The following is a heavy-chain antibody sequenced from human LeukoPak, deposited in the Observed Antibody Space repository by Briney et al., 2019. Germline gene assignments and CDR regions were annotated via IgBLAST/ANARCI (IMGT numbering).Heavy chain of an antibody. CDR3: AGGGYYGLGNDFRFDP. CDR1: GGSINSYY. J-gene: IGHJ5*02. CDR2: IYHSGSA. Sequence: SETLSLTCTVSGGSINSYYWSWIRQPPGRGLEWIGYIYHSGSANYKPSLKSRVTISVDTSKNQFSLKLSSVTAADTAVYYCAGGGYYGLGNDFRFDPWGQGTLVTVSS. D-gene: IGHD3-10*01. V-gene: IGHV4-59*01.